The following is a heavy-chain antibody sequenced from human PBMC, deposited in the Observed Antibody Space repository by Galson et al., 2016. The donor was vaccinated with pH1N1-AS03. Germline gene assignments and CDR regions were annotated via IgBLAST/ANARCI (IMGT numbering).Heavy chain of an antibody. CDR3: ARQRAVRAFDY. V-gene: IGHV5-51*01. Sequence: QSGAEVKKPGESLKISCQASEYIFSSHWIGWVRQRPGKGLEWMGIIWPADSDARYSPSFQGQVTISADTSNSTAYMQWNSLKASDTAMYYCARQRAVRAFDYWGQGTPVTVSS. D-gene: IGHD3-10*01. CDR1: EYIFSSHW. CDR2: IWPADSDA. J-gene: IGHJ4*02.